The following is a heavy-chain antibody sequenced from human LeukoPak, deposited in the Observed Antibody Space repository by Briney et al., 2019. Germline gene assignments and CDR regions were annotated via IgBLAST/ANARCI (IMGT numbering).Heavy chain of an antibody. CDR1: GFTFNSYW. CDR2: VNPDGSGK. Sequence: GGSLRLSCAASGFTFNSYWMIWVRQAPGKGLEWVANVNPDGSGKYYVDSVKGRFTISRDNAKKSLYLQMNSLRAEDTAVYYCASKQGDYWGQGTLVTVSS. J-gene: IGHJ4*02. CDR3: ASKQGDY. V-gene: IGHV3-7*01.